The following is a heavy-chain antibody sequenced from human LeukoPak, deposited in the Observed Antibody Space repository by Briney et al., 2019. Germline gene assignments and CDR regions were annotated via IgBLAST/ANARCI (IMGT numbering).Heavy chain of an antibody. Sequence: SETLSLTCTVSGDSITSGSYYWGWIRQPPGKGLEWIGSIYYSGSTYYNPSLKSRVTISVDTSKNQFSLKLSSVTAADTAVYYCARQEYSSRDYFDYWGQGTLVTVSS. J-gene: IGHJ4*02. D-gene: IGHD6-6*01. V-gene: IGHV4-39*01. CDR2: IYYSGST. CDR3: ARQEYSSRDYFDY. CDR1: GDSITSGSYY.